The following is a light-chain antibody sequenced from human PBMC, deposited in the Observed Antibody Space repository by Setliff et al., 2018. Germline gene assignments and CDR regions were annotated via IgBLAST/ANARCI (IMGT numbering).Light chain of an antibody. J-gene: IGLJ3*02. CDR3: CSYAGSRTYVR. CDR2: EVS. Sequence: QSALTQPASVSGSPGQSITISCTGTSSDVGSYNLVSWYQQFPGKAPKLMIYEVSKRPSGVSNRFSGSKSGNTASLTISGLQAEDEADYYCCSYAGSRTYVRFGGGTKGTV. CDR1: SSDVGSYNL. V-gene: IGLV2-23*02.